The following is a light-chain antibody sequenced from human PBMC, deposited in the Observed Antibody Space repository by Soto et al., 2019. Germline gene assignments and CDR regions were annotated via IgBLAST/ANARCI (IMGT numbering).Light chain of an antibody. CDR2: AAS. CDR1: QAISGY. V-gene: IGKV1-9*01. CDR3: QQFKSYPYT. J-gene: IGKJ2*01. Sequence: IQLTQSPSSLSASVGDRVTITCRTSQAISGYLVWYQKKPGQAPKILLYAASTLQSGIPSRFSGSGSGTDFTLTISSLDPADLATYYCQQFKSYPYTFGQGTKLEIK.